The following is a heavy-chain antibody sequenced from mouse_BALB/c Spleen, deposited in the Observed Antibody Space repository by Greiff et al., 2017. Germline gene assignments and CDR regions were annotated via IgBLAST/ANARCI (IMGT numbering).Heavy chain of an antibody. CDR3: ARSGKTGYFDV. CDR1: GYAFTNYL. V-gene: IGHV1-54*03. D-gene: IGHD4-1*01. CDR2: INPGSGGT. Sequence: QVQLQQSGAELVRPGTSVKVSCKASGYAFTNYLIEWVKQRPGQGLEWIGVINPGSGGTNYNEKFKGKATLTADKSSSTAYMQLSSLTSDDSAVYFCARSGKTGYFDVWGAGTTVTVSS. J-gene: IGHJ1*01.